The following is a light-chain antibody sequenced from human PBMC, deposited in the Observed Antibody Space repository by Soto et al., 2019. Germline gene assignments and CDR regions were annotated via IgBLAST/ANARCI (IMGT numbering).Light chain of an antibody. CDR3: QTWGTGYAV. CDR1: SGHSTYT. J-gene: IGLJ7*01. CDR2: INSDGSH. V-gene: IGLV4-69*01. Sequence: QSVLTQSPSASASLGASVKLTCTLSSGHSTYTIAWHQQQPEKGPRYLMNINSDGSHTKGDGIPDRFSGSSSGAERYLIISSLQSEDEADYYCQTWGTGYAVFGGGTQLTVL.